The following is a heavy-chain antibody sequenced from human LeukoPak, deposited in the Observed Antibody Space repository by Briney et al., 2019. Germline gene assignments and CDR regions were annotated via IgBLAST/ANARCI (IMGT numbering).Heavy chain of an antibody. CDR2: ISTTSAYI. CDR3: AGGIAAADM. Sequence: GGSLRLSCAASGFTFSGYSMNWVRQAPGKGLEWVSSISTTSAYIYYADSVKGRLTTSRDNAKSSLYLEMNSLRAEDTAVYYCAGGIAAADMWGQGTLVTVSS. J-gene: IGHJ4*02. V-gene: IGHV3-21*01. CDR1: GFTFSGYS. D-gene: IGHD6-13*01.